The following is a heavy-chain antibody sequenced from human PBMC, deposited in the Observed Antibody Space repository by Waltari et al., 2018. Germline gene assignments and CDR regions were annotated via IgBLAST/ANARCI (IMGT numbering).Heavy chain of an antibody. D-gene: IGHD2-2*01. CDR1: GFTFSSYS. J-gene: IGHJ4*02. V-gene: IGHV3-48*01. CDR3: ASEYQLPGSYYFDY. CDR2: ISSSSSTI. Sequence: EVQLVESGGGLVQPGGSLRLSCAASGFTFSSYSMNWVRQAPGKGLEWVSYISSSSSTIYYADSVKGRFTISRDNAKNSLYLQMNSLRAEDTAVYYCASEYQLPGSYYFDYWGQGTLVTVSS.